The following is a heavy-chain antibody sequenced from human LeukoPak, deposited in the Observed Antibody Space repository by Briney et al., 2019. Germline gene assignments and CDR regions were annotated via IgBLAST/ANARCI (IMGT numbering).Heavy chain of an antibody. CDR3: GRDQNSGYGFYY. V-gene: IGHV3-30-3*01. D-gene: IGHD5-12*01. CDR2: ISYDGSNK. Sequence: PGGSLRLSCAASGFTFSSYAMHWVRQAPGKGLEWVAVISYDGSNKYYADSVKGRFTISRDNSKNTLYLQMNSLRAEDTAVYYCGRDQNSGYGFYYWGQGTLVTVSS. J-gene: IGHJ4*02. CDR1: GFTFSSYA.